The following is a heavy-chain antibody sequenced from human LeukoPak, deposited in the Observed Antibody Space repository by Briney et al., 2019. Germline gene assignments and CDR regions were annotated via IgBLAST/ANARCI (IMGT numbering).Heavy chain of an antibody. CDR2: ISAYNGNT. D-gene: IGHD6-19*01. Sequence: EASVKVSCKASGYTFTSYGISWVRQAPGQGLEWMGWISAYNGNTNYAQKLQGRVTMTTDTSTSTAYMELRSLRSDDTAVYYCAREAVAAPANYGMDVWGQGTTVTVSS. J-gene: IGHJ6*02. V-gene: IGHV1-18*01. CDR3: AREAVAAPANYGMDV. CDR1: GYTFTSYG.